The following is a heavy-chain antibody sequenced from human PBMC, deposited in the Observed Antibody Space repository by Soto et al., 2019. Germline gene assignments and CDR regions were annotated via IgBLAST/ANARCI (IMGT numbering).Heavy chain of an antibody. J-gene: IGHJ4*02. CDR1: GFSFSDSD. CDR3: ARKHTSDATGYEYFDN. D-gene: IGHD3-9*01. V-gene: IGHV3-21*01. CDR2: ISSSGIYM. Sequence: GGSLRLSCAGSGFSFSDSDMTWVRQGPGKGLEWVSSISSSGIYMFYAESFKGRFTISRDNAGNSLYLQMSSLRVDDTSIYYCARKHTSDATGYEYFDNWGQGTLVTVSS.